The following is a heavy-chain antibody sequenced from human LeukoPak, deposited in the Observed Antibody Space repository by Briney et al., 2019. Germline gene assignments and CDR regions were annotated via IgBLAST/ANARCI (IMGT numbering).Heavy chain of an antibody. D-gene: IGHD6-19*01. CDR2: IYTSGST. CDR3: ARHWRIAVAGGFDY. CDR1: GGSISRGRYC. V-gene: IGHV4-61*02. J-gene: IGHJ4*02. Sequence: SQTLSVTCAVSGGSISRGRYCCSWIRQPAGKGLEWIGRIYTSGSTNYNPSLKSRVTISVDTSKNHFSLKLSSVTAADTAVYYCARHWRIAVAGGFDYWGQGTLVTVSS.